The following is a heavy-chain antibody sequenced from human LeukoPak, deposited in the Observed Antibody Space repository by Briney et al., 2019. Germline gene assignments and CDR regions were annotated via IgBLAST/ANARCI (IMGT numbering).Heavy chain of an antibody. CDR2: ISAYNGNT. V-gene: IGHV1-18*01. J-gene: IGHJ4*02. Sequence: ASVKVSCKASGYTFTSYGISWVRQAPGQGLEWMGRISAYNGNTNYAQKLQGRVTMATDTSTGTAYMELRSLRSDDTAVYYCARDGGNSRRVPVGDFDYWGQGTLVTVSS. CDR1: GYTFTSYG. D-gene: IGHD4-23*01. CDR3: ARDGGNSRRVPVGDFDY.